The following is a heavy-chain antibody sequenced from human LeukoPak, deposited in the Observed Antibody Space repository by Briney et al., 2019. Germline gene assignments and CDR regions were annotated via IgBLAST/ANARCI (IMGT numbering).Heavy chain of an antibody. V-gene: IGHV4-59*12. CDR1: GGSISSYY. J-gene: IGHJ5*02. Sequence: SETLSLTCTVSGGSISSYYWSWIRQPPGKGLEWIGYIYYSGSTNYNPSLKSRVTISVDTSKNQFSLKLSSVTAADTAVYYCARGVVVGATTLGGVPFDPWGQGTLVTVSS. CDR2: IYYSGST. CDR3: ARGVVVGATTLGGVPFDP. D-gene: IGHD1-26*01.